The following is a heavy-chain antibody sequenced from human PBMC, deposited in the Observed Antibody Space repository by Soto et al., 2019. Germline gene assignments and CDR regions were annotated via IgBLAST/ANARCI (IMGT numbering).Heavy chain of an antibody. Sequence: GGSLRLSCAASGFTVSSNYMSWVRQAPGKGLEWVSVIYSGGSTYYADSVKGRFTISRDNSKNTLYLQMNSLRAEDTAVYYCARDTPSSYGYGDYYYYGMDVWGQGTTVTVSS. V-gene: IGHV3-53*01. CDR3: ARDTPSSYGYGDYYYYGMDV. D-gene: IGHD5-18*01. CDR1: GFTVSSNY. J-gene: IGHJ6*02. CDR2: IYSGGST.